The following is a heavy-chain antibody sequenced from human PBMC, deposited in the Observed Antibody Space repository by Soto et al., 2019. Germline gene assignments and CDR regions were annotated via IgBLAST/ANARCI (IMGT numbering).Heavy chain of an antibody. CDR1: GGSFSGYY. V-gene: IGHV4-34*01. D-gene: IGHD3-10*01. CDR3: ARGLQVSPYYYGSGSYYNVGPNDY. Sequence: SETLSLTCAVYGGSFSGYYWSWIRQPPGKGLEWIGEINHSGSTNYNPSLKSRVTISVDTSKNQFSPKLSSVTAADTAVYYCARGLQVSPYYYGSGSYYNVGPNDYWGQGTLVTVSS. J-gene: IGHJ4*02. CDR2: INHSGST.